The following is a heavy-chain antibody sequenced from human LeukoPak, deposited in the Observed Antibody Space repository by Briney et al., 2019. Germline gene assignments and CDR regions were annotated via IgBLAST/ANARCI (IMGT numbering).Heavy chain of an antibody. Sequence: SETLSLTCTVSGGSISSSSYYWGWIRQPPGKGLEWIGSIYYSGSTYYNPSLKSRVTISVDTSKNQFSLKLSSVTAADTAVYYCARVRGANCSSTSCPSYSYYYYMDVWGKGTTVTISS. V-gene: IGHV4-39*07. CDR2: IYYSGST. D-gene: IGHD2-2*01. CDR3: ARVRGANCSSTSCPSYSYYYYMDV. CDR1: GGSISSSSYY. J-gene: IGHJ6*03.